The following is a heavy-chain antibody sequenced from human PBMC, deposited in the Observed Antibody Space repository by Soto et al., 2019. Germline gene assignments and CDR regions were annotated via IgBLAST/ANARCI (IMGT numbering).Heavy chain of an antibody. V-gene: IGHV4-4*02. CDR2: IYHSGTT. CDR3: VRMSVVGYFDY. Sequence: SETLSLTCTVSGASITGSDCWSWVRQTPEKGLEWIGEIYHSGTTNYHPSLKSLVTISPDKSKNQFSLNLTSVTAADTAVYACVRMSVVGYFDYWGRGSLVTVSS. D-gene: IGHD3-22*01. J-gene: IGHJ4*02. CDR1: GASITGSDC.